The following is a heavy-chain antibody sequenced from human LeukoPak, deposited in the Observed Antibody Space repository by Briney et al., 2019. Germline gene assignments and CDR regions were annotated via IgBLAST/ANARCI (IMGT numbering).Heavy chain of an antibody. V-gene: IGHV3-30*18. CDR3: AKDQNSGYDYRTYGMDV. Sequence: AGRSLRLSCAVSGFTFSSYGMHWVRQAPGKGLEWVAVISYDGSNKYYADSVKGRFTISRDNSKNTLYLQMNSLRAEDTAVYYCAKDQNSGYDYRTYGMDVWGQGTTVTVSS. J-gene: IGHJ6*02. CDR2: ISYDGSNK. CDR1: GFTFSSYG. D-gene: IGHD5-12*01.